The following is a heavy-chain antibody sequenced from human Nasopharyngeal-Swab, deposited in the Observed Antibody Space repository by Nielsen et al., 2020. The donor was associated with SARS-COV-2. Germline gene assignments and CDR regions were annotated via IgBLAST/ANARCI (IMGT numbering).Heavy chain of an antibody. CDR2: IYYSGST. V-gene: IGHV4-61*01. D-gene: IGHD4-11*01. Sequence: SETLSLTCTVSGGSVSSGSYYWSWIRQPPGKGLEWIGYIYYSGSTNYNPSLKSRVTISVDTSKNQFSLKLSPVTAADTAVYYCARDASNYGDYYYYYGMDVWGQGTTVTVSS. CDR3: ARDASNYGDYYYYYGMDV. CDR1: GGSVSSGSYY. J-gene: IGHJ6*02.